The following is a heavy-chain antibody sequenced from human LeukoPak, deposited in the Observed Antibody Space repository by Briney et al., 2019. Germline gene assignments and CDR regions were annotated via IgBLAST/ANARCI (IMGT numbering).Heavy chain of an antibody. CDR1: GFTFNSYA. D-gene: IGHD1-26*01. J-gene: IGHJ4*02. CDR3: ARGPGNWKSGSYYMDY. Sequence: GGSLRLSCAASGFTFNSYAMSWVRQTPGKGLEWVSAISSSGAATYYAASVKGRFIISRNNSKNTEYLQMNSLRAEDTAVYYCARGPGNWKSGSYYMDYWGQGSLVTVSS. CDR2: ISSSGAAT. V-gene: IGHV3-23*01.